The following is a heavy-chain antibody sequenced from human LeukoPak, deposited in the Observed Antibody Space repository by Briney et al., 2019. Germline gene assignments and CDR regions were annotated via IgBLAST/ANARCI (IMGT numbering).Heavy chain of an antibody. CDR1: GGSFSSYY. CDR3: ARAKRGYSGYELDY. D-gene: IGHD5-12*01. J-gene: IGHJ4*02. Sequence: PSETLSLTCTVSGGSFSSYYWSWIRQPPGKGLEWIGYIYYSGSTNYNPSLKSRVTISVDTSKNQFSLKLSSVTAADTAVYYCARAKRGYSGYELDYWGQGTLVTVSS. V-gene: IGHV4-59*01. CDR2: IYYSGST.